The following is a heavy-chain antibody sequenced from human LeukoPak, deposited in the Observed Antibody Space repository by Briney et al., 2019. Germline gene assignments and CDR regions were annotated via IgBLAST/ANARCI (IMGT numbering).Heavy chain of an antibody. Sequence: PGGSLRLSCAAFGFTFSSYAMSWVRQAPGKGLEWVSAISGSGGSTYYADSVKGRFTISRDNSKNTLYLQMNSLRAEDTAVYYCAKEGYYYGSGSYLGNWGQGTLVTVSS. CDR3: AKEGYYYGSGSYLGN. V-gene: IGHV3-23*01. CDR2: ISGSGGST. D-gene: IGHD3-10*01. J-gene: IGHJ1*01. CDR1: GFTFSSYA.